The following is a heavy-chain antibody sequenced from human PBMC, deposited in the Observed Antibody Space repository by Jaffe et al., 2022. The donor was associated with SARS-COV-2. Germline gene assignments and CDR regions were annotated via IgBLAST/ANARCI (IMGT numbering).Heavy chain of an antibody. CDR2: IYYSGST. Sequence: QVQLQESGPGLVKPSETLSLTCTVSGGSISSYYWSWIRQPPGKGLEWIGYIYYSGSTNYNPSLKSRVTISVDTSKNQFSLKLSSVTAADTAVYYCARVNGGIYYYYGMDVWGQGTTVTVSS. CDR1: GGSISSYY. D-gene: IGHD1-26*01. V-gene: IGHV4-59*01. J-gene: IGHJ6*02. CDR3: ARVNGGIYYYYGMDV.